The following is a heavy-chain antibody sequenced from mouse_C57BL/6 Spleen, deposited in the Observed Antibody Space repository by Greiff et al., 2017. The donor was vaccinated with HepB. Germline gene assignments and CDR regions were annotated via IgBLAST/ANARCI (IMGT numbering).Heavy chain of an antibody. CDR3: ARGYGPIFDY. J-gene: IGHJ2*01. V-gene: IGHV1-9*01. Sequence: VQLQQSGAELMKPGASVKLSCKATGYTFTGYWIEWVKQRPGHGLEWIGEILPGSGSTNYNEKFKGKATFTAVTSSNTAYMQPSSLTTEDSAIYYCARGYGPIFDYWGQGTTLTVSS. D-gene: IGHD3-1*01. CDR2: ILPGSGST. CDR1: GYTFTGYW.